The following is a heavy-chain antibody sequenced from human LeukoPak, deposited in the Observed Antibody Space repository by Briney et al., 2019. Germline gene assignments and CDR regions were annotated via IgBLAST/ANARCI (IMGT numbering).Heavy chain of an antibody. Sequence: GGSLRLSCAASGFTFSSYEMNWVRQAPGKGLEWVSSITSSNNYIYYGDSVKGRFTISRDDAKNSLFLQMNSLRAEDTATYYCARGEFGDYYYFYMDVWGKGTTVTVSS. J-gene: IGHJ6*03. CDR3: ARGEFGDYYYFYMDV. CDR2: ITSSNNYI. D-gene: IGHD2/OR15-2a*01. CDR1: GFTFSSYE. V-gene: IGHV3-21*01.